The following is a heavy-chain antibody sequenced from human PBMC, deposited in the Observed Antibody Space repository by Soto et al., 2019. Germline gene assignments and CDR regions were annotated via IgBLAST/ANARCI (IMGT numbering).Heavy chain of an antibody. Sequence: SETLSLTCTVSGGSVSSGSYYWSWIRQPPGKGLEWIGYIYYSRSTNYNPSLKSRVTISVDTSKNQFSLKLSSVTAADTAVYYCARSGWLRSPYDYYYGMDVWGQGTTVTVSS. CDR3: ARSGWLRSPYDYYYGMDV. D-gene: IGHD5-12*01. CDR1: GGSVSSGSYY. J-gene: IGHJ6*02. CDR2: IYYSRST. V-gene: IGHV4-61*01.